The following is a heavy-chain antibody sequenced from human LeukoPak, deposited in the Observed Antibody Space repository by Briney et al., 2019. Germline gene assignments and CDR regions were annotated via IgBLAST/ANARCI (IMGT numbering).Heavy chain of an antibody. CDR3: ARQFDYGQVGFDY. Sequence: SETLSLTCTVSGGSISSSTYYWGWIRQPPGKGLEWIGSIYYSGSTYYNPSLKSRVTISVDTSKNQSSLKLSSVTAADTAVYYCARQFDYGQVGFDYWGQGTLVTVSS. J-gene: IGHJ4*02. V-gene: IGHV4-39*01. CDR1: GGSISSSTYY. CDR2: IYYSGST. D-gene: IGHD4-17*01.